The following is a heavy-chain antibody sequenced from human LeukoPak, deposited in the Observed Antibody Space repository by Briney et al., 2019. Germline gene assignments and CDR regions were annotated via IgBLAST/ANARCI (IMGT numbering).Heavy chain of an antibody. J-gene: IGHJ4*02. CDR1: GFTLSTNA. V-gene: IGHV3-23*01. CDR3: AKDVGKWESLHFFDY. D-gene: IGHD1-26*01. Sequence: GGSLRLSCLTSGFTLSTNAMSWVRQAPGKGLEWISGISGSGASTYYADSVKGRFTISRDDSRNTLYLQMNSPRGDDTAVYYCAKDVGKWESLHFFDYWGQGTLVTVSS. CDR2: ISGSGAST.